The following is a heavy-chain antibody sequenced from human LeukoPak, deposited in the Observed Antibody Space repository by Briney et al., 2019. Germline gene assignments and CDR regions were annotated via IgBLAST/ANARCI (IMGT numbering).Heavy chain of an antibody. D-gene: IGHD6-19*01. V-gene: IGHV3-74*01. Sequence: GGSLRLSCAASGFPFSNYWMHWVRQAPGKGLVWVSRIKGDGSSTSYADSVKGRFTISRDNAKNTLYLQMNSLRVEDTAVYYCTRDLGGSGWYIFFDYWGQGTLVTVSS. CDR2: IKGDGSST. CDR3: TRDLGGSGWYIFFDY. J-gene: IGHJ4*02. CDR1: GFPFSNYW.